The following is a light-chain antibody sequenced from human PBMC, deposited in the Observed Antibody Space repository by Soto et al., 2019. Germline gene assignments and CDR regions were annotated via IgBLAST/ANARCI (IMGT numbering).Light chain of an antibody. CDR2: DAS. Sequence: EIVLTQSPATLSLSPGERATLSCRASQSVSSYLAWYQQKPGQAPRLLIYDASNRATGIPARFSGSGSGTDFTLTISSLEPEDFAVYYCQQRSKWWTFGQGNKVEIK. CDR3: QQRSKWWT. J-gene: IGKJ1*01. V-gene: IGKV3-11*01. CDR1: QSVSSY.